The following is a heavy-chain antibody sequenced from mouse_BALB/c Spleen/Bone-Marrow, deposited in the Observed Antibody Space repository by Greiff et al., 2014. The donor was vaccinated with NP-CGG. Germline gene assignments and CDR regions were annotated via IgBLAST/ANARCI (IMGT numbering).Heavy chain of an antibody. V-gene: IGHV2-9*02. D-gene: IGHD1-2*01. J-gene: IGHJ4*01. CDR1: GFLLNSYG. CDR2: IWADGST. CDR3: SRITTATGAMDY. Sequence: QVQLKESGPGLGAPSRSLSITCTVSGFLLNSYGVHWGRQPPGKGLGWLGVIWADGSTNYNSALMSRLSISKDNSKSQVFLKMNSLQTDDTAKYYCSRITTATGAMDYWGQGTSVTVSS.